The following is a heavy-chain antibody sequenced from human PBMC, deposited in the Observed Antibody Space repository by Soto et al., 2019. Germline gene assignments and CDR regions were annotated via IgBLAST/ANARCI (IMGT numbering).Heavy chain of an antibody. CDR2: ISSSSSTI. D-gene: IGHD2-8*02. CDR1: GFTFSSYS. Sequence: GSLRLSCAASGFTFSSYSMNWVRQAPGKGLEWVSYISSSSSTIYYADSVKGRFTISRVNAKNSLYLQMNSLTSEDTAGYFCARGAGGVYDEIEEDDAFDIWGQETMVTFS. J-gene: IGHJ3*02. CDR3: ARGAGGVYDEIEEDDAFDI. V-gene: IGHV3-48*01.